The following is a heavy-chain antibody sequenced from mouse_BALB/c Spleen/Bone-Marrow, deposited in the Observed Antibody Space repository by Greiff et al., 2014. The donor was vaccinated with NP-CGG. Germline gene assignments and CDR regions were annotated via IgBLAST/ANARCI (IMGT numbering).Heavy chain of an antibody. Sequence: QVQLKESGPELVKPGASVRISCKASGYTFTSYYIHWVKQRPGQGLGWIGWIYPGNVNTKYNEKFKGKATLTADKSSSTAYMQLSSLTSEDSAVYFCASYDGSYFDVWGAGTTVTVSS. CDR1: GYTFTSYY. V-gene: IGHV1S56*01. CDR3: ASYDGSYFDV. J-gene: IGHJ1*01. D-gene: IGHD2-3*01. CDR2: IYPGNVNT.